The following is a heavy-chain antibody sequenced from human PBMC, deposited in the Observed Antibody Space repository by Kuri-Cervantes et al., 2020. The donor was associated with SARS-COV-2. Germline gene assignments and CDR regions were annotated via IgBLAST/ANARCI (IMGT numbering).Heavy chain of an antibody. CDR1: GYTFTSYG. CDR3: VTDLTANNWDPDAFDA. Sequence: ASVKVSCKASGYTFTSYGISWVRQAPGQGLEWMGWISAYNANTNYAQKLQGRVTMTTDTSTSTAYMELSSLGSEDTAVYYCVTDLTANNWDPDAFDAWGQGTMVTVSS. CDR2: ISAYNANT. D-gene: IGHD1-1*01. V-gene: IGHV1-18*01. J-gene: IGHJ3*01.